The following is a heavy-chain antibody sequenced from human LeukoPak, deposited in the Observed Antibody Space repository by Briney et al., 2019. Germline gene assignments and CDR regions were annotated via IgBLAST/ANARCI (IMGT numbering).Heavy chain of an antibody. V-gene: IGHV1-46*01. CDR3: ARDPRTIFGVGGFDP. Sequence: GASVKVSCKASGYTFTSYYMHWVRQAPGQGLEWMGIINPSGGSTSYAQKFQGRVTMTRDTSTSTVYMELSSLRSEDTAVYYCARDPRTIFGVGGFDPWGQGTLVTVSS. CDR1: GYTFTSYY. J-gene: IGHJ5*02. CDR2: INPSGGST. D-gene: IGHD3-3*01.